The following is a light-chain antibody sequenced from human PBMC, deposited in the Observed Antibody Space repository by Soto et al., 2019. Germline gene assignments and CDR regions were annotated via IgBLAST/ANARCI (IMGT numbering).Light chain of an antibody. CDR3: LQSYRTPWT. J-gene: IGKJ1*01. V-gene: IGKV1-39*01. Sequence: DIQMTQSPSSLSASVGDRVTITCRASQSISNYLNWYQQKIGKVPKLLIYAASSLQSGVPSRFSGSGSGTDFTLTINSLQPEDFATYYCLQSYRTPWTFGQGTKVEIK. CDR2: AAS. CDR1: QSISNY.